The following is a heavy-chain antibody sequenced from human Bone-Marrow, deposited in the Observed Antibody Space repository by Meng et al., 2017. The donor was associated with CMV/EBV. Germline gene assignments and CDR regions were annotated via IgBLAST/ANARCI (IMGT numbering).Heavy chain of an antibody. D-gene: IGHD2-8*01. J-gene: IGHJ5*02. CDR1: GFTFSSYA. CDR3: ARGGALGYCTNGVCYNWFDP. Sequence: GESLKISCAASGFTFSSYAMHWVRQAPGKGLEWVAVISYDGSNKYYADSVKGRFTISRDNSKNTLYLQMNSLRAEDTAVYYCARGGALGYCTNGVCYNWFDPWGQGTLVTVSS. CDR2: ISYDGSNK. V-gene: IGHV3-30-3*01.